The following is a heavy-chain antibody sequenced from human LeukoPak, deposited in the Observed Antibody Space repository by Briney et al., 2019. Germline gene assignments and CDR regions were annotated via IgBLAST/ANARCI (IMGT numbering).Heavy chain of an antibody. Sequence: SQTLSLTCTVSGGSISSGSYYWSWIRQPPGKGLEWIGYIYYSGSTNYNSSLKSRVTISVDTSKNQFSLKLSSVTAADTAVYYCASHLGYCSGGSCYFPPLFDYWGQGTLVTVSS. CDR3: ASHLGYCSGGSCYFPPLFDY. D-gene: IGHD2-15*01. CDR2: IYYSGST. J-gene: IGHJ4*02. CDR1: GGSISSGSYY. V-gene: IGHV4-61*01.